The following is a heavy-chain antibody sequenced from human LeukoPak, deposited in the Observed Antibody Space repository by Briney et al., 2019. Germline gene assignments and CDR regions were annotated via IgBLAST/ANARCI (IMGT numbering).Heavy chain of an antibody. J-gene: IGHJ4*02. CDR2: ISSGATTT. V-gene: IGHV3-48*04. D-gene: IGHD1-26*01. CDR1: GFTLTSDS. Sequence: GGSLRLSCAASGFTLTSDSMNWVRQAPGKGLEWISYISSGATTTYYADFVKGRFTISRDNTKNSLYLQMNSLRVDDTAVYYCAKGTVGAKYWGQGTLVIVSS. CDR3: AKGTVGAKY.